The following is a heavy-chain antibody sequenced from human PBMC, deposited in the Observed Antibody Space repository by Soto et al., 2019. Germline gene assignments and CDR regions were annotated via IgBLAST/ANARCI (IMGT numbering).Heavy chain of an antibody. CDR3: ARGGSPYWYFDL. CDR2: INAGNGNT. D-gene: IGHD3-16*01. Sequence: QVQLVQSGAEVKKPGASVKVSCKASGYTFTSYAMHWVRQAPGQRLEWMGWINAGNGNTKYSQKFQGRVTITRDTSARTAKMELSSLRSEDTAVYYGARGGSPYWYFDLWGRGTLVTVSS. V-gene: IGHV1-3*01. J-gene: IGHJ2*01. CDR1: GYTFTSYA.